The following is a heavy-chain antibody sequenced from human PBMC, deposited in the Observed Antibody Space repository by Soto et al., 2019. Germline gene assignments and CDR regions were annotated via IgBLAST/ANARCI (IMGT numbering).Heavy chain of an antibody. Sequence: PSETLSLTCTGSSGSISNYYWSWIRQPPGKGLEWIGYINNSGSTKYNPSLRSRVTISVDTSKNQFSLKLTSVTAADTAVYYCARGAVYDILTGYANGWADYWGQGILVTVSS. CDR2: INNSGST. V-gene: IGHV4-59*01. CDR1: SGSISNYY. D-gene: IGHD3-9*01. J-gene: IGHJ4*02. CDR3: ARGAVYDILTGYANGWADY.